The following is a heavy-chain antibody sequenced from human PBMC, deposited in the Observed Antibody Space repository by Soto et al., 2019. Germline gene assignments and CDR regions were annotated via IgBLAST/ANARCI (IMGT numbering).Heavy chain of an antibody. CDR2: INTDGSST. D-gene: IGHD1-7*01. CDR1: GFTFSNYG. V-gene: IGHV3-74*01. CDR3: ARDNWNSY. Sequence: PGGSLRLSCVASGFTFSNYGVHWVRQAPGKGLVWVSRINTDGSSTNYADSVKGRFTISRDNAKNMVYLQMNSLRVEDTAVYYCARDNWNSYWGQGTLVTVSS. J-gene: IGHJ4*02.